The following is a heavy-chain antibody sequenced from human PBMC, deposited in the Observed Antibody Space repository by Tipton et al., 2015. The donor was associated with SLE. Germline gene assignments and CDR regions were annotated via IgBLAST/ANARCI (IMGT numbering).Heavy chain of an antibody. D-gene: IGHD6-13*01. V-gene: IGHV4-31*03. Sequence: TLSLICTVSGGSISSGGYYWSWIRQHPGKGLEWIGYIYYSGSTYYNPSLKSRVTISVDTSKNQFSLKLSSVTAADTAVYYCASGYSSSSAQLWGQGTLVTVSS. CDR2: IYYSGST. CDR3: ASGYSSSSAQL. CDR1: GGSISSGGYY. J-gene: IGHJ1*01.